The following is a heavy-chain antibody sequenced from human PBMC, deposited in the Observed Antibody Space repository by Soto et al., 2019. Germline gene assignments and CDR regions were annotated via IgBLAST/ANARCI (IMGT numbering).Heavy chain of an antibody. D-gene: IGHD3-22*01. Sequence: GGSLRLSCAASGFTFSIYAMSWVRQAPGKGLEWVSAISGSGGSTYYADSVKGRLTISRDNSKNTLYLQMNSLRAEDTAVYYCAKALERHYYDSSGSYFLNYFDYWGQGTLVTVSS. V-gene: IGHV3-23*01. CDR1: GFTFSIYA. CDR3: AKALERHYYDSSGSYFLNYFDY. CDR2: ISGSGGST. J-gene: IGHJ4*02.